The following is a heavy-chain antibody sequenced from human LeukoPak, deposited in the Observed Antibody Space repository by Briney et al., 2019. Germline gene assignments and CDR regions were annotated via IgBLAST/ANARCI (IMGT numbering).Heavy chain of an antibody. CDR2: IKSKTDGGTT. CDR3: TTGPYDYGSGTYYH. CDR1: GFTFSNAW. J-gene: IGHJ4*02. V-gene: IGHV3-15*01. Sequence: GGSLRLSCAASGFTFSNAWRSWVRQAPGKGLEWVGRIKSKTDGGTTDYAAPVKGRFTISRDDSKNTLYVQMNSLKTEDTAVYYCTTGPYDYGSGTYYHWGQGTLVTVSS. D-gene: IGHD3-10*01.